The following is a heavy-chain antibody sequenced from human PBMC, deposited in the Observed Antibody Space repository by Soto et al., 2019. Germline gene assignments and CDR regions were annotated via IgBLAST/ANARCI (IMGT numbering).Heavy chain of an antibody. V-gene: IGHV3-23*01. Sequence: GGSLRLSCAASGFTFSSYAMSWVRQAPGKGLEWVSAISGSGGSTYYADSVKGRFTISRDNSKNTLYLQMNSLRAEDTAVYYCAKDSIAAAVLCYYDGMDVWGQGTTVTVSS. CDR3: AKDSIAAAVLCYYDGMDV. D-gene: IGHD6-13*01. CDR1: GFTFSSYA. J-gene: IGHJ6*02. CDR2: ISGSGGST.